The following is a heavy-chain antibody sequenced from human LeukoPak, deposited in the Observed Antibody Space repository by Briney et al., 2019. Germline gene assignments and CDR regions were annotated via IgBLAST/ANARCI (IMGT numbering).Heavy chain of an antibody. J-gene: IGHJ4*02. CDR1: GFTFSRYA. V-gene: IGHV3-30-3*01. CDR2: ISFDGSNK. D-gene: IGHD6-19*01. CDR3: AVAYSSGWYSAFDY. Sequence: GGSLRLSCAASGFTFSRYAMHWVRQAPGKGLEWVAVISFDGSNKYYADSVKGRFTISRDNSKNTLDLQMNSLRAEDTAVYYCAVAYSSGWYSAFDYWGQGTLVTVSS.